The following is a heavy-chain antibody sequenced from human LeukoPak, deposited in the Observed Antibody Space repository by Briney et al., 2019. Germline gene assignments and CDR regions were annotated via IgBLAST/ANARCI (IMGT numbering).Heavy chain of an antibody. D-gene: IGHD1-26*01. CDR1: GFTFSTCT. CDR2: ISTGSTYI. CDR3: ARDGASLGAQFDY. Sequence: PGGSLRLSCKTSGFTFSTCTMTWARQAPGKGLEWVSSISTGSTYIYYADSVKGRFTISRDNAKNSLYLQMNSLRAEDTAVYYCARDGASLGAQFDYWGQGTLVTVSS. V-gene: IGHV3-21*01. J-gene: IGHJ4*02.